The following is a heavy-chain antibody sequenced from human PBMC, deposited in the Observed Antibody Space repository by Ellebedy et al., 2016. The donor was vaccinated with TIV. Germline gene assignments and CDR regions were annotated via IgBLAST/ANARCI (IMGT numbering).Heavy chain of an antibody. V-gene: IGHV3-21*04. D-gene: IGHD4-23*01. CDR3: ARDAAGNGGKLDY. J-gene: IGHJ4*02. Sequence: PGGSLRLSCAASGFSFSDYGIHWVRQAPGKGLEWVSSISSSTNFIYYADSVKGRFTISRDNAKNSLFLQMNSLRAEDTAVYYCARDAAGNGGKLDYWGQGALVTVSS. CDR1: GFSFSDYG. CDR2: ISSSTNFI.